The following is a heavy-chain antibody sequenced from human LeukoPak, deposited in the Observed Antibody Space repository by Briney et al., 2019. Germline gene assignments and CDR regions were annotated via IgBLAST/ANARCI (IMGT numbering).Heavy chain of an antibody. V-gene: IGHV3-23*01. CDR2: ISGSGGST. D-gene: IGHD6-19*01. Sequence: GGSLRLSCAASGFTFSNYAMSWVRQAPGKGLEWVSAISGSGGSTYYADSVKGRFTISRDNSKNTLYLQMNSLRAEDTAVYYCAKGVAVAGTWLDYWGQGALVTVSS. CDR3: AKGVAVAGTWLDY. J-gene: IGHJ4*02. CDR1: GFTFSNYA.